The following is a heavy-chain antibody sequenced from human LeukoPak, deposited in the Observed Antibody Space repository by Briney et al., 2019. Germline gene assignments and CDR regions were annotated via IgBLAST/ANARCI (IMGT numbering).Heavy chain of an antibody. CDR2: IYHSGST. Sequence: PSETLSLACAVSGGSISSGGYSWSWIRRPPGKGLEWIGYIYHSGSTYYNPSLKSRVTISVDRSKNQFSLKLSSVTAADTAVYYCARGGMTTIPADLNWFDPWGQGTLVTVSS. D-gene: IGHD5-24*01. V-gene: IGHV4-30-2*01. CDR3: ARGGMTTIPADLNWFDP. J-gene: IGHJ5*02. CDR1: GGSISSGGYS.